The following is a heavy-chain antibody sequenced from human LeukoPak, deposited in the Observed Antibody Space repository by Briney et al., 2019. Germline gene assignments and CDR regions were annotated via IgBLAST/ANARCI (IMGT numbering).Heavy chain of an antibody. J-gene: IGHJ3*02. V-gene: IGHV3-30-3*01. Sequence: PGGSLRLSCAASGFTFSGYAMHWVRQAPGKGLEWVAVISYDGSNKYYADSVKGRFTISRDNSKNTRYLQMNSLRAEDTAVCYCAKDLVRNGLTGAFDIWGQGTMVTVSS. CDR1: GFTFSGYA. D-gene: IGHD1-1*01. CDR2: ISYDGSNK. CDR3: AKDLVRNGLTGAFDI.